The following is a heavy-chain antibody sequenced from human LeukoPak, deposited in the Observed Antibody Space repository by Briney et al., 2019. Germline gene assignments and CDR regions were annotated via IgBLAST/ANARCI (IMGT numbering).Heavy chain of an antibody. J-gene: IGHJ4*02. D-gene: IGHD6-13*01. CDR3: ARLVVSSWYHEVLLGRDY. V-gene: IGHV4-39*01. Sequence: SETLSFTCTVSGCSISSRRYSWGWIRQPPGRGLERRGCFYYSGSTYYKPSLKSRVTISVDTSKSQFSLKLSSVTAADTAVYYCARLVVSSWYHEVLLGRDYWGQGTLVTVSS. CDR2: FYYSGST. CDR1: GCSISSRRYS.